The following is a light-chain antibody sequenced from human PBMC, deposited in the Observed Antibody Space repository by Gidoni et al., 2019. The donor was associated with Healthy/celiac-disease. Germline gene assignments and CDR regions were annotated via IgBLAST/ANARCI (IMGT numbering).Light chain of an antibody. CDR2: YAS. CDR1: QRSGSS. J-gene: IGKJ5*01. Sequence: EIVLTQSTDFQSVTPKGNVTITCRASQRSGSSLHWYQQKPDQSPKLLIKYASQSFSGVPSRFSGSGAGTDFTLTINSLEAEDAAAYYCHQSSSGMTFGQGTRLEIK. CDR3: HQSSSGMT. V-gene: IGKV6-21*01.